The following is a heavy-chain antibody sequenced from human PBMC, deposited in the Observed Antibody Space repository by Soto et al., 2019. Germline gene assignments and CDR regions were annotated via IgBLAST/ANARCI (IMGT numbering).Heavy chain of an antibody. Sequence: GGSLRLSCAASGFTFSSYAMHWVRQAPGKGLEWVAVISYDGSNKYYADSVKGRFTISRDNSKNTLYLQMNSLRAEDTAVYYCARSRHQGYYGDKLAGITYYYYYYGMDVWGQGTTVTVSS. CDR1: GFTFSSYA. D-gene: IGHD4-17*01. CDR2: ISYDGSNK. CDR3: ARSRHQGYYGDKLAGITYYYYYYGMDV. V-gene: IGHV3-30-3*01. J-gene: IGHJ6*02.